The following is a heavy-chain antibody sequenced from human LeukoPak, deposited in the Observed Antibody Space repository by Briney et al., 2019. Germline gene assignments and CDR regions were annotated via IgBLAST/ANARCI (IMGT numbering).Heavy chain of an antibody. CDR1: GFTFSRHW. CDR3: AGDTHSSSWYDH. J-gene: IGHJ5*02. V-gene: IGHV3-53*01. CDR2: IYSDGNT. D-gene: IGHD6-19*01. Sequence: GGSLRLSCAASGFTFSRHWMTWVRQAPGKGLEWVSFIYSDGNTYYADSVKGRFTLSRDSSRNTLYLQMNSLRVDDTAVYYCAGDTHSSSWYDHWGQGTLVTVSS.